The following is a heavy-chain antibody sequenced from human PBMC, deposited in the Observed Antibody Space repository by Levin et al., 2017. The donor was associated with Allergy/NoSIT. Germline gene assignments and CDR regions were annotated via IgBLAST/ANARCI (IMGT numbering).Heavy chain of an antibody. J-gene: IGHJ4*02. Sequence: PRASVKVSCKPSGYTFKTYGISWVRQAPGQGLEWMGWINAYNDNTNFAQNLQGRVTMTTDTSTSTAYMELRSLRSDDTAVYFCARVSVVAGSSRLDYWGQGTLVTVSS. CDR1: GYTFKTYG. CDR3: ARVSVVAGSSRLDY. V-gene: IGHV1-18*01. CDR2: INAYNDNT. D-gene: IGHD6-19*01.